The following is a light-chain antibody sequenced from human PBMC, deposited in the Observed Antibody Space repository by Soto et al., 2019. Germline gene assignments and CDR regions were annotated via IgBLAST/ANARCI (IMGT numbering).Light chain of an antibody. CDR3: HQRNK. CDR2: DAS. Sequence: EIVMTQSPAPPSVSPGDRAPLSCRASQSVDNDLAWYQQKPGQPPRLLIYDASTRATGIPARFSGSQSGTEFTLTISSLEPEDFGVYFCHQRNKFGQGTRLEIK. J-gene: IGKJ5*01. V-gene: IGKV3D-15*01. CDR1: QSVDND.